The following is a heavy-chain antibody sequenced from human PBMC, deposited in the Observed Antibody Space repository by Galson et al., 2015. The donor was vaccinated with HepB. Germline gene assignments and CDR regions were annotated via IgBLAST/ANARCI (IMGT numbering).Heavy chain of an antibody. J-gene: IGHJ6*03. CDR1: GFTFSSYS. CDR2: ISSSSSYI. V-gene: IGHV3-21*01. CDR3: ARDNYDFWSANNYYYYYYMDV. Sequence: SLRLSCAASGFTFSSYSMNWVRQAPGKGLEWVSSISSSSSYIYYADSVKGRFTISRDNAKNSLYLQMNSLRAEDTAVYYCARDNYDFWSANNYYYYYYMDVWGKGTTVTVSS. D-gene: IGHD3-3*01.